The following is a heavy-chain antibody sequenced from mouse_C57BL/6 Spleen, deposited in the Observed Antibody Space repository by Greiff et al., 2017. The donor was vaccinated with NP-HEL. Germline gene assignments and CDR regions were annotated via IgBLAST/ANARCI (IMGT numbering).Heavy chain of an antibody. V-gene: IGHV1-53*01. CDR3: ARRDYALYYAMAY. CDR2: INPSNGGT. D-gene: IGHD2-4*01. J-gene: IGHJ4*01. CDR1: GYTFTSYW. Sequence: QVQLQQPGTELVKPGASVKLSCKASGYTFTSYWMHWVKQRPGQGLEWIGIINPSNGGTNYNEKFKSKATLTVDKSSRTAYMQLSSLTSEDSAVYDCARRDYALYYAMAYWGQGTSVTVSA.